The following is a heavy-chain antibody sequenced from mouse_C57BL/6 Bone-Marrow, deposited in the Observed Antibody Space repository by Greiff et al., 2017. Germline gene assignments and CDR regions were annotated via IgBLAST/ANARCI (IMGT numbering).Heavy chain of an antibody. J-gene: IGHJ3*01. CDR2: ISSGGSYT. D-gene: IGHD2-4*01. CDR3: ARHEDYAAWFAY. Sequence: DVHLVESGGDLVKPGGSLKLSCAASGFTFSSYGMSWVRQTPDKRLEWVATISSGGSYTYYPDSVKGRFTISRDNAKNTLYLQMSSLKSEDTAMYYCARHEDYAAWFAYWGQGTLVTVSA. V-gene: IGHV5-6*01. CDR1: GFTFSSYG.